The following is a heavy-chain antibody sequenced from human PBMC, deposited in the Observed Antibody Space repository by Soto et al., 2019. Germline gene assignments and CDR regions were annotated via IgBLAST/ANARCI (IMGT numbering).Heavy chain of an antibody. J-gene: IGHJ4*02. Sequence: QVQLVQSGAEVKKPGASVKVSCKASGYTFTSYGISWVRQAPGQGLEWMGWISAYNGNTNYAQKLQGRVTMTTDTSTRTAYMELRSVRSDETAVYYCARSGVEHIVLVPAAMPAHDSSLEWLFGGDYWGQGTLVTVSS. CDR1: GYTFTSYG. CDR2: ISAYNGNT. CDR3: ARSGVEHIVLVPAAMPAHDSSLEWLFGGDY. D-gene: IGHD2-2*01. V-gene: IGHV1-18*01.